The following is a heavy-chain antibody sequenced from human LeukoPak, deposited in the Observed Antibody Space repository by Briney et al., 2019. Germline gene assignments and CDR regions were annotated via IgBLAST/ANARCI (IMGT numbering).Heavy chain of an antibody. V-gene: IGHV3-23*01. J-gene: IGHJ4*02. CDR2: ISGSGGGT. CDR3: ARRATTDRGYSYGLDF. CDR1: GFTFSSHG. D-gene: IGHD5-18*01. Sequence: GETLRLSCAASGFTFSSHGMNWVRQAPGKGLEWVSDISGSGGGTNYADSVKGRFTISRDNSKDTLDLQMNSLRAEDTAVYYCARRATTDRGYSYGLDFWGQGPLVTVSS.